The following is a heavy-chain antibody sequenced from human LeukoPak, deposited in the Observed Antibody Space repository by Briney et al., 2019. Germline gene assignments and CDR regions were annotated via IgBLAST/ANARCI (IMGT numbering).Heavy chain of an antibody. CDR1: GGSISSYY. CDR3: ARVYYYDSSGYASPKDYFDY. J-gene: IGHJ4*02. V-gene: IGHV4-59*06. CDR2: IYYSGST. D-gene: IGHD3-22*01. Sequence: SETLSLTCTVSGGSISSYYWSWIRQPPGKGLEWIGYIYYSGSTYYNPSLKSRVTISVDTSKNQFSLKLSSVTAADTAVYYCARVYYYDSSGYASPKDYFDYWGQGTLVTVSS.